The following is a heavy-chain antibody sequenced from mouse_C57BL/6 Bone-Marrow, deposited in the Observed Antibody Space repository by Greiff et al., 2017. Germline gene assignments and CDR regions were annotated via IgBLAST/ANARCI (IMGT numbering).Heavy chain of an antibody. CDR2: INPNNGGT. D-gene: IGHD2-4*01. CDR1: GYTFTDYY. V-gene: IGHV1-26*01. CDR3: AREDMITTRRNFDY. J-gene: IGHJ2*01. Sequence: EVQLQQSGPELVKPGASVKISCKASGYTFTDYYMNWVKQSHGKSLEWIGDINPNNGGTSYNQKFKGKATLTVDKSSSTAYMELRSLTSEDSAVYYCAREDMITTRRNFDYWGQGTTLTVSS.